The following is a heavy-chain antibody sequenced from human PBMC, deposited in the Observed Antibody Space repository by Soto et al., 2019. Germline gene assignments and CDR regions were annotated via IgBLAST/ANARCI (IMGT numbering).Heavy chain of an antibody. Sequence: SSETLSLTCTVSGGSIISYYWSWIRQPPGKGLEWIGYIYYSGSTNYNPSLKSRVTISVDTSKNQFSLKLSSVTAADTAVYYCARAHREYYYGMDVWGQGTTVTVSS. V-gene: IGHV4-59*01. CDR3: ARAHREYYYGMDV. J-gene: IGHJ6*02. CDR1: GGSIISYY. CDR2: IYYSGST.